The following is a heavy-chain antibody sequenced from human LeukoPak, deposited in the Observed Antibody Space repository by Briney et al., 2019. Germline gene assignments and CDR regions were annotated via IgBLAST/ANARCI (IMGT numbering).Heavy chain of an antibody. V-gene: IGHV3-20*01. CDR1: GFTSDDYG. CDR2: ITWNGGAT. D-gene: IGHD4-17*01. Sequence: PGGSLRLSCAASGFTSDDYGMAWVRQAPGKGLEWVSGITWNGGATFYAASVQGRFTITRDNAKNSLYLQMNSLRGEDTAVYHCAREGDTVTNWYDPWGQGTLVIVSS. CDR3: AREGDTVTNWYDP. J-gene: IGHJ5*02.